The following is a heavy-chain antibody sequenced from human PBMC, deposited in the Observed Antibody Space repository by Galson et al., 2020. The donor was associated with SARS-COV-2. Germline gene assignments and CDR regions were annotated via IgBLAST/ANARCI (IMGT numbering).Heavy chain of an antibody. CDR3: ARDFEGID. CDR2: IYSGGST. Sequence: GESLKISCAASGFTVSSNYMSWVRQAPGKGLEWVSVIYSGGSTYYADSVKGRFTISRDNSKNTLYLQMNSLRAEDTAVYYCARDFEGIDCGQGTLVTVSS. CDR1: GFTVSSNY. D-gene: IGHD1-26*01. J-gene: IGHJ4*02. V-gene: IGHV3-53*01.